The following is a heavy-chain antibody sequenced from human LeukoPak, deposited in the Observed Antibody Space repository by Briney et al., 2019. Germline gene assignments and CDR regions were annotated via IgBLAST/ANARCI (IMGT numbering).Heavy chain of an antibody. CDR2: INSDGSST. J-gene: IGHJ6*03. V-gene: IGHV3-74*01. Sequence: AGGSLRLSCAASGFTFSSYWMHWVRQAPGKGLVWVSRINSDGSSTSYADSVKGRFTISRDNAKNTLYLQMNSLRAEDTAVYYCAREAGCSSTSCYWYYYYYMDVWGKGTTVTVSS. CDR1: GFTFSSYW. D-gene: IGHD2-2*01. CDR3: AREAGCSSTSCYWYYYYYMDV.